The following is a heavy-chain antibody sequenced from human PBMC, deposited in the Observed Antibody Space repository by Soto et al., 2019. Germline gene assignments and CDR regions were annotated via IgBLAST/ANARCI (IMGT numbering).Heavy chain of an antibody. J-gene: IGHJ6*03. CDR3: ARFLPRRRNYYMDV. Sequence: ASVKVSCKASGYTFTGYYMHWVRQAPGQGLEWMGWINPNSGGTNYAQKFQGWVTMTRDTSISTAYMELSSVTAADTAVYYCARFLPRRRNYYMDVWGKGTTVTVSS. CDR1: GYTFTGYY. CDR2: INPNSGGT. V-gene: IGHV1-2*04.